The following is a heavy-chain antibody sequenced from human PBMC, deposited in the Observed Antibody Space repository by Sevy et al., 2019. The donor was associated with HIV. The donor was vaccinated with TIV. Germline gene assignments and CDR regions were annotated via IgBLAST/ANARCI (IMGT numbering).Heavy chain of an antibody. CDR2: IRTKPNNYAT. CDR3: AKLPSTVMFRAKGY. Sequence: GGSLRLSCAASGFTFSDSAMFWVRQASGRGLEWVGRIRTKPNNYATALVASLKDRFTISRDDSKNTTYLQMNSLKAEDTAIYYCAKLPSTVMFRAKGYWGQGTRVTVSS. D-gene: IGHD3-10*01. J-gene: IGHJ4*02. V-gene: IGHV3-73*01. CDR1: GFTFSDSA.